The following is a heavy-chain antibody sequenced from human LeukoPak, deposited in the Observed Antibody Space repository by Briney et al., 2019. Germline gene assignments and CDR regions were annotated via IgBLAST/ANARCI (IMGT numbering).Heavy chain of an antibody. CDR1: GGSISSYY. J-gene: IGHJ4*02. CDR3: ARSIAPAAHDY. V-gene: IGHV4-59*01. D-gene: IGHD2-2*01. CDR2: IYYSGST. Sequence: SETLSLTCTVSGGSISSYYWSWIRQPPGKGLEWIGYIYYSGSTNYNPSLKSRVTISVDTSKNQFSLKLSSVTAADTAVYYCARSIAPAAHDYWGQGTLVTVSS.